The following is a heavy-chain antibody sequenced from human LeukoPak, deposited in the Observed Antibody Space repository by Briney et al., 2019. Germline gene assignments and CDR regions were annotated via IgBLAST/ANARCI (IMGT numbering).Heavy chain of an antibody. CDR3: ARETRRSPASSSYFDY. Sequence: SETLSLTCTVSGGSMSDYYWTWIRQPPGKGLEWIGFIYYSAANYNPSLKSRVTISVDTSKNQFSLKLSSVTAEDTAVYYCARETRRSPASSSYFDYWGQGTLVTVSS. D-gene: IGHD2-2*01. J-gene: IGHJ4*02. CDR2: IYYSAA. CDR1: GGSMSDYY. V-gene: IGHV4-59*01.